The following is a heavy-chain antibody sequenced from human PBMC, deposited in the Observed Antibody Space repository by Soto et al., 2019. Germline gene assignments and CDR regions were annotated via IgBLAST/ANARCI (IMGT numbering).Heavy chain of an antibody. CDR2: IIAIFGIP. V-gene: IGHV1-69*13. D-gene: IGHD3-10*01. Sequence: SVTVSCKPSAPTFHSYAIAWAQNAPRQELEWVGGIIAIFGIPNHAQRFQGRVAIAADESTNAVYMELRSLRSDDTAVYYCAKVAQTRFEWIDLGNWFDPWGGGRMVTVSS. J-gene: IGHJ5*02. CDR3: AKVAQTRFEWIDLGNWFDP. CDR1: APTFHSYA.